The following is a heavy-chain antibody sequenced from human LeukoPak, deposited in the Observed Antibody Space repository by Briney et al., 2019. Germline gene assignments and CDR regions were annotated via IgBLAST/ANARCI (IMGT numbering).Heavy chain of an antibody. CDR2: IWYDGSNK. CDR1: GFTFSSYG. Sequence: GRSLRLSCAASGFTFSSYGMHWVRQAPGKGLEWVAVIWYDGSNKYYADSVKGRFTISRDNSKNTLYLQMNSLRAEDTAVYYCARGYCSGGSCYRPFDYWGQGTLVTVSS. D-gene: IGHD2-15*01. V-gene: IGHV3-33*01. J-gene: IGHJ4*02. CDR3: ARGYCSGGSCYRPFDY.